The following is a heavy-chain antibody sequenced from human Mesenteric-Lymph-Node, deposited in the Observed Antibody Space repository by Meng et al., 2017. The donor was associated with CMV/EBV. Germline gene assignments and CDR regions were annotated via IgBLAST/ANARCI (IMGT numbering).Heavy chain of an antibody. V-gene: IGHV3-30-3*01. CDR3: ARVGALGHWYFDL. D-gene: IGHD3-10*01. J-gene: IGHJ2*01. Sequence: AASSFTFSRYAMHWVRRAPGKGVEWVAVVSYDGNNKYYADSVKGRFTISRDNSKNTLYLQMNSLKAEDTAVYYCARVGALGHWYFDLWGRGALVTVSS. CDR2: VSYDGNNK. CDR1: SFTFSRYA.